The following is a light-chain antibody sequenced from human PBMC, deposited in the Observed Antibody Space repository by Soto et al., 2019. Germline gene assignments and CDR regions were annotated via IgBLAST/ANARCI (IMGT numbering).Light chain of an antibody. CDR3: QQYGTSPFT. CDR2: GAS. J-gene: IGKJ3*01. CDR1: QSVGNNY. V-gene: IGKV3-20*01. Sequence: EIVLTQSPSTLSLSPGERATLSCRASQSVGNNYLAWYQQKPGQAPRLLIYGASSRATGIPDRFSGSGSGTDFTLTISRLEPEDFAVYYCQQYGTSPFTFGPGTKVDIK.